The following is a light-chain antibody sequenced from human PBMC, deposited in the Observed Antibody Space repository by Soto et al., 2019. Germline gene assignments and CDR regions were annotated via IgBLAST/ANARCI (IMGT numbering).Light chain of an antibody. CDR1: QSVSSSD. J-gene: IGKJ1*01. CDR3: QQYGSSRT. V-gene: IGKV3-20*01. CDR2: GAS. Sequence: EIVLTQSPATLSLSPGERATRSCRASQSVSSSDLAWYQQKPGQAPRLLIYGASSRATGIPDRFSGSGSGTDFTLTISRLEPEEVAVYYCQQYGSSRTFGQGTKVDIK.